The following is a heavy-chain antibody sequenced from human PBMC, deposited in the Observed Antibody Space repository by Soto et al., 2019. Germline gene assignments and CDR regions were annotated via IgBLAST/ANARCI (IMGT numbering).Heavy chain of an antibody. V-gene: IGHV1-8*02. Sequence: ASVTVSCKASGYTFTSYDINWVRQATGQGLEWMGWINPISGTTSYAQKFQGRVTMTTNTSMSTAYMELSSLRSEDTAVYYCAREYGDRDFDYWGQGTLVTVSS. CDR1: GYTFTSYD. J-gene: IGHJ4*02. CDR3: AREYGDRDFDY. D-gene: IGHD4-17*01. CDR2: INPISGTT.